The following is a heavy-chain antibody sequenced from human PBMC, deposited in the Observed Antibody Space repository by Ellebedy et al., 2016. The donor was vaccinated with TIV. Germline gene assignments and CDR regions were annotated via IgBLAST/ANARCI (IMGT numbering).Heavy chain of an antibody. CDR2: IDWDDNK. CDR1: GFSLSTSGVG. Sequence: SGPTLVKPTQTLTLTCTFSGFSLSTSGVGVGWIRQPPGKALEWLARIDWDDNKYYSTSLKTRLTISKDTSRNQVVLTMTNMDPVDTATYYCARILLGGVIVIGHDYWGQGTLVIVSS. V-gene: IGHV2-70*11. D-gene: IGHD3-16*02. CDR3: ARILLGGVIVIGHDY. J-gene: IGHJ4*02.